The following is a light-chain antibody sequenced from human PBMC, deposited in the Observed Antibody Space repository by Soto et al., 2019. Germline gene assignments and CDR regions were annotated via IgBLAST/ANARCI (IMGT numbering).Light chain of an antibody. CDR3: QQYGSSSWT. CDR1: QSVSSSY. Sequence: FTQSPSSLSLSPGERATLSCRASQSVSSSYLAWYQQKPGQAPRLLIYGTSSRATAIPDRFSGSGSGTDFTLTISRLEPEDFAVYYCQQYGSSSWTFGQGTKVDIK. CDR2: GTS. J-gene: IGKJ1*01. V-gene: IGKV3-20*01.